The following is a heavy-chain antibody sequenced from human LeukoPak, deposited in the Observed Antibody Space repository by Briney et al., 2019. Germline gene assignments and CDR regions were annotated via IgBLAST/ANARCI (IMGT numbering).Heavy chain of an antibody. CDR1: AGSISSGDYV. CDR3: ARVRRRGGIDY. J-gene: IGHJ4*02. V-gene: IGHV4-30-4*01. CDR2: IYYTGST. Sequence: SETLSLTCTVSAGSISSGDYVWTWVRQPPGKGLECIGYIYYTGSTYYTPSLKSRVTISVDTSNNQFSLKVTSVTAADTAVYYCARVRRRGGIDYWGQGTLVIVSS. D-gene: IGHD3-10*01.